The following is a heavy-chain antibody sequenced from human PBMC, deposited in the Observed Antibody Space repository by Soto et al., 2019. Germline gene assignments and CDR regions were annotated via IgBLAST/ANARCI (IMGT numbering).Heavy chain of an antibody. V-gene: IGHV3-21*01. Sequence: EVQLVESGGGLVKPGESLRLSCVASGFTFKNYNMNWVRQAPGKGLEWVSSIGGTDTFTYYADSVKGRFSISRDNAKSSLFLQMNSLRAEDTADYFGVRGGLILGLTRWGQGVLVTVSS. D-gene: IGHD3-3*01. CDR2: IGGTDTFT. CDR1: GFTFKNYN. CDR3: VRGGLILGLTR. J-gene: IGHJ4*02.